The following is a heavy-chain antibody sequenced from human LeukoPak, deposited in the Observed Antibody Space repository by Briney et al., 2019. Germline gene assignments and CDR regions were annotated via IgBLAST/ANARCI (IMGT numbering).Heavy chain of an antibody. Sequence: GGSLRLSCAASGFTFSSYSMNWVRQAPGKGLEWVSSISSSSSYIYYADSVKGRFTISRDNAKNSLYLQMNSLRAEDTAVYYCARGATLRDAFDIWGQGTMVTVSS. CDR1: GFTFSSYS. CDR3: ARGATLRDAFDI. J-gene: IGHJ3*02. CDR2: ISSSSSYI. V-gene: IGHV3-21*01.